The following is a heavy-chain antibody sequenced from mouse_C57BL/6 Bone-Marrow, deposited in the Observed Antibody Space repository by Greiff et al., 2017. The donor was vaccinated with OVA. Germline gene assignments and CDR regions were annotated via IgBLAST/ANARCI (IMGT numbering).Heavy chain of an antibody. V-gene: IGHV1-15*01. D-gene: IGHD2-10*01. Sequence: LVESGAELVRPGASVTLSCKASGYTFTDYEMHWVKQTPVHGLEWIGAIDPETGGTAYNQKFKGKAILTADKSSSTAYMELRSLTSEDSAVYYCTRPYPHFDYWGQGTTLTVSS. J-gene: IGHJ2*01. CDR1: GYTFTDYE. CDR2: IDPETGGT. CDR3: TRPYPHFDY.